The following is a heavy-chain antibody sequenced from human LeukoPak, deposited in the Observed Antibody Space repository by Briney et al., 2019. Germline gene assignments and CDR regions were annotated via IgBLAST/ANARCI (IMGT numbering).Heavy chain of an antibody. V-gene: IGHV1-69*13. CDR2: IIPIFGTA. D-gene: IGHD2/OR15-2a*01. CDR3: AEENDYGDY. CDR1: GGTFSSYA. J-gene: IGHJ4*02. Sequence: VASVKVSCKASGGTFSSYAISWVRQAPGQGLEWMGGIIPIFGTANYAQKFQGRVTITADESTSTAYMGLSSLRSEDTAVYYCAEENDYGDYWGQGTLVTVSS.